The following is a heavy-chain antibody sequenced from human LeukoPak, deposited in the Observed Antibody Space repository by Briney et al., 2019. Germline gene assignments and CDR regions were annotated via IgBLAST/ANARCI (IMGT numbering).Heavy chain of an antibody. CDR1: GGSISSGGYS. D-gene: IGHD2-2*03. CDR2: IYYSGST. CDR3: ARTSAGWLLYYFDY. J-gene: IGHJ4*02. Sequence: SQTLSLTCAVSGGSISSGGYSWSWIRQPPGKGLEWIGYIYYSGSTNYNPSLKSRVTISVDTSKNQFSLKLSSVTAADTAVYYCARTSAGWLLYYFDYWGQGTLVTVSS. V-gene: IGHV4-30-4*07.